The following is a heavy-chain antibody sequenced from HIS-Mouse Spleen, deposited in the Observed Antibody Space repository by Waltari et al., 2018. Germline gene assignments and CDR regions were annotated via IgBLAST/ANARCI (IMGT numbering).Heavy chain of an antibody. D-gene: IGHD3-3*01. Sequence: EVQLLESGGGLVQPGGSLRLSCAASGFTFSSYAMSWVRQAPGKGLEWVSAISGSCGSTYSADSVKGLFTISSDNSKNTLYLQMNSLRAEDTAVYYCAKDQRATIFGVVFDYWGQGTLVTVSS. V-gene: IGHV3-23*01. J-gene: IGHJ4*02. CDR1: GFTFSSYA. CDR3: AKDQRATIFGVVFDY. CDR2: ISGSCGST.